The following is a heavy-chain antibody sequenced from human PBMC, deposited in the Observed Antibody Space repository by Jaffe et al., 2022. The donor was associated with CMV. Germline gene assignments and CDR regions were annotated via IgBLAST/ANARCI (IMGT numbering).Heavy chain of an antibody. CDR2: ISYDGSNK. J-gene: IGHJ4*02. V-gene: IGHV3-30*18. Sequence: QVQLVESGGGVVQPGRSLRLSCAASGFTFSSYGMHWVRQAPGKGLEWVAVISYDGSNKYYADSVKGRFTISRDNSKNTLYLQMNSLRAEDTAVYYCAKDSYDSSGYYDRAFDYWGQGTLVTVSS. CDR1: GFTFSSYG. D-gene: IGHD3-22*01. CDR3: AKDSYDSSGYYDRAFDY.